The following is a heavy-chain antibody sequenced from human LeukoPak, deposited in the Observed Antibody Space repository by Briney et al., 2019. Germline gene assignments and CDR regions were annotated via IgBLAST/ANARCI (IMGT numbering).Heavy chain of an antibody. CDR2: IKQDESEK. Sequence: GGSLRLSCAASGFTFSDYWMSWVRQAPGKGLEWVANIKQDESEKYFVDSVKGRFTISRDNAKKSVYLQMNSLGAEDTAVYYCARGYCSGSSCYSGFYFDNWGQGALVTVSS. CDR1: GFTFSDYW. V-gene: IGHV3-7*01. CDR3: ARGYCSGSSCYSGFYFDN. D-gene: IGHD2-15*01. J-gene: IGHJ4*02.